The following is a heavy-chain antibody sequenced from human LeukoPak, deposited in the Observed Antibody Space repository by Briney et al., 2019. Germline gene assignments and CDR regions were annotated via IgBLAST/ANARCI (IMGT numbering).Heavy chain of an antibody. Sequence: SETLSLTCTVSGVSISSDNSYWRWIRHHPGKGLEWIGDIYYSGCTYYSPSLKSRVTISIDTSKNKFSLKLRSVTAADTAVYFGAKQYYDILTGYYAAGSWFDPWGQGTLVTVSS. CDR2: IYYSGCT. D-gene: IGHD3-9*01. CDR1: GVSISSDNSY. V-gene: IGHV4-31*03. CDR3: AKQYYDILTGYYAAGSWFDP. J-gene: IGHJ5*02.